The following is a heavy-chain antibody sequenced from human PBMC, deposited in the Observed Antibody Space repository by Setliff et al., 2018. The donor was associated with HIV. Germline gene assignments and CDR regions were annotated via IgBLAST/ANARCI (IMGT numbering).Heavy chain of an antibody. V-gene: IGHV7-4-1*02. CDR3: ARVGSYDFWSGLYYYSYSIDV. CDR1: GYTFTSYA. Sequence: GASVKVSCKASGYTFTSYAMNWVRQAPGQGLDWMGWINTNTGNPTYAQGFTGRFVISLDTSVSTAYLEISSLKAEDTAVYYCARVGSYDFWSGLYYYSYSIDVWGKGTTVTVSS. D-gene: IGHD3-3*01. J-gene: IGHJ6*03. CDR2: INTNTGNP.